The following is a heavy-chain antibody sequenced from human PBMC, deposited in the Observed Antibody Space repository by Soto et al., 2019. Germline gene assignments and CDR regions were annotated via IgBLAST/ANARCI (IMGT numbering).Heavy chain of an antibody. D-gene: IGHD6-13*01. CDR2: INHSGST. Sequence: QVQLQQWGAGLLKPSETLSLTCAVYGGSFSGYYWSWIRQPPGKGLEWIGEINHSGSTNYNPSLKIRVTISVDTSKNQFSLKLSSVTAADTAVYYCARWVSSWYYFDYWGQGTLVTVSS. V-gene: IGHV4-34*01. J-gene: IGHJ4*02. CDR3: ARWVSSWYYFDY. CDR1: GGSFSGYY.